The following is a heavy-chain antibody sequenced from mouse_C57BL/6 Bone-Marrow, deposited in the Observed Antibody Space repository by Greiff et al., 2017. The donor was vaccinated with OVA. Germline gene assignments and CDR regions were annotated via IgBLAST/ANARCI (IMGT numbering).Heavy chain of an antibody. D-gene: IGHD3-3*01. J-gene: IGHJ2*01. CDR2: IKPYNGGT. CDR1: GYTFTDYY. CDR3: ARGGRDY. Sequence: VQLKESGPVLVKPGASVKMSFKASGYTFTDYYMNWVKQSHGTSLEWIGVIKPYNGGTSYNQKFKGQATLTVDKSSSTAYMELNSLTSEDSAVYYCARGGRDYWGQGTTLTVSS. V-gene: IGHV1-19*01.